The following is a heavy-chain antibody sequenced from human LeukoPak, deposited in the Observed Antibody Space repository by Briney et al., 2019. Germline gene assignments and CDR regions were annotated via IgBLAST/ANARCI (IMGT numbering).Heavy chain of an antibody. CDR1: GYTFTSYY. V-gene: IGHV1-46*01. Sequence: ASVKVSCKASGYTFTSYYMHWVRQAPGQGLEWMGIINPSGGSTSYAQKFQGRVTMTRDTSTSTAYMELRSLRSDDTAVYYCARVHYYGSGSYLGWFDPWGQGTLVTVSS. D-gene: IGHD3-10*01. CDR2: INPSGGST. CDR3: ARVHYYGSGSYLGWFDP. J-gene: IGHJ5*02.